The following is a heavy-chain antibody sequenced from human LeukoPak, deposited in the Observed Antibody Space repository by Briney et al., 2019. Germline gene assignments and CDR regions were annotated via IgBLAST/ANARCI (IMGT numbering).Heavy chain of an antibody. CDR3: ARERGGATNWFDP. V-gene: IGHV4-61*02. CDR1: GGSISSGSYY. CDR2: IYTSGST. J-gene: IGHJ5*02. Sequence: SQTLSLTCTVSGGSISSGSYYWSWIRQPAGNGLEWIGRIYTSGSTYYNPSLKSRVTISVDTSKNQFSLKLSSVTAADTAVYYCARERGGATNWFDPWGQGTLVTVSS. D-gene: IGHD1-26*01.